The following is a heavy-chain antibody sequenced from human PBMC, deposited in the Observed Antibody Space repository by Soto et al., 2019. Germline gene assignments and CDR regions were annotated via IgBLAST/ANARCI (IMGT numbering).Heavy chain of an antibody. Sequence: VQLVESGGGVVQPGRSLRLSCAASGFTFSSYGMHWVRQAPGKGLEWVAVISYDGSNKYYADSVKGRFTISRDNSKNTLYLQMNSLRAEDTAVYYCAKDRYYDSSGYYYYYYGMDVWGQGTTVTVSS. CDR3: AKDRYYDSSGYYYYYYGMDV. V-gene: IGHV3-30*18. CDR1: GFTFSSYG. D-gene: IGHD3-22*01. CDR2: ISYDGSNK. J-gene: IGHJ6*02.